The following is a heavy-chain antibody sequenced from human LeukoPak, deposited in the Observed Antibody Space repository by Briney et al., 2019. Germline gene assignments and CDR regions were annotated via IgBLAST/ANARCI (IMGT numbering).Heavy chain of an antibody. CDR3: ARDGWNDDDGFDI. Sequence: SSETLSLTCTVSGYSISSGYYWGWIRQPPGKGLEWIGSIYRSGSTYYNPSLKSRVTIPADTSKNQFSLKLSSVTAADTAVYYCARDGWNDDDGFDIWGQGTMVTVSS. CDR2: IYRSGST. D-gene: IGHD1-1*01. V-gene: IGHV4-38-2*02. CDR1: GYSISSGYY. J-gene: IGHJ3*02.